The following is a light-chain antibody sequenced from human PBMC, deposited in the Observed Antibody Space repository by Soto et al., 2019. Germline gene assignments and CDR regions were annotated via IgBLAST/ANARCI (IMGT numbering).Light chain of an antibody. J-gene: IGLJ1*01. CDR1: GSDVRTYNL. CDR3: CSYAGDKTYV. CDR2: EAS. Sequence: QSVLTQPASVSGSPGQSITISCTVTGSDVRTYNLVSWYQQHPGKVPKLITYEASKRPSGVSNRFSGSQPGNTASLTVSGLQAEDEADYYCCSYAGDKTYVFGSGTKVTVL. V-gene: IGLV2-23*01.